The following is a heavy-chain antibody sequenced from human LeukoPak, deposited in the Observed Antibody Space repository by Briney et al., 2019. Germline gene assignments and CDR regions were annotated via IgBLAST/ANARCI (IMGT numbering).Heavy chain of an antibody. Sequence: GASVKFSCKASGYTFNSHYIHWRRQAPGQGLEWMGIINPNVGSTYYPQQFQGRVTMTRDTSTSTVFMELSSLRSEDTAVYYCARDRERTETTIGNVGELDYWGQGTLVTVSS. CDR3: ARDRERTETTIGNVGELDY. V-gene: IGHV1-46*02. D-gene: IGHD4-17*01. CDR1: GYTFNSHY. J-gene: IGHJ4*02. CDR2: INPNVGST.